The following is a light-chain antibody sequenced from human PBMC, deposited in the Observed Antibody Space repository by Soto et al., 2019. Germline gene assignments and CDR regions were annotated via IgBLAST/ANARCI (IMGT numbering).Light chain of an antibody. J-gene: IGKJ3*01. CDR1: QSVGRW. Sequence: DIQMTQSPSTLSASVGDRITITCRASQSVGRWLAWYQQKPGKAPDLLIYDVSTLEVGVPSRFSGSGSGTEFTLNISSLRPDDFATYYCQHYNTFLTFGPGTRVDF. CDR2: DVS. V-gene: IGKV1-5*01. CDR3: QHYNTFLT.